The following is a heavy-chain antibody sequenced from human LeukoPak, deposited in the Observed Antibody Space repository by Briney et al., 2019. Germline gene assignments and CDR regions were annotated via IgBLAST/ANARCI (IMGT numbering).Heavy chain of an antibody. V-gene: IGHV1-46*01. Sequence: GASVKISCKASGYTFTSYYIHWVRRAPGQGLEWMGIIRPSGGRASYPQNFQGRVTMTMDMSASTVHMELSSLTSEDTAMYYCAREPPESFRFDYWGQGAPVTVSS. CDR1: GYTFTSYY. CDR3: AREPPESFRFDY. J-gene: IGHJ4*02. D-gene: IGHD3-16*02. CDR2: IRPSGGRA.